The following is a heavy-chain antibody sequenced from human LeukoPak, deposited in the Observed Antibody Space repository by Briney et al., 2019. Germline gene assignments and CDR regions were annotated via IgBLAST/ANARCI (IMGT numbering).Heavy chain of an antibody. Sequence: GGSLRLSCAASGFTVSSNYMSWVRQAPGKGLEWVSVIYSGGSTYYADSVKGRFTTSRDNSKNTLYLQMNSLRAEDTAVYYCARQGSSSSSLDYWGQGTLVTVSS. D-gene: IGHD6-6*01. J-gene: IGHJ4*02. CDR3: ARQGSSSSSLDY. CDR1: GFTVSSNY. CDR2: IYSGGST. V-gene: IGHV3-53*01.